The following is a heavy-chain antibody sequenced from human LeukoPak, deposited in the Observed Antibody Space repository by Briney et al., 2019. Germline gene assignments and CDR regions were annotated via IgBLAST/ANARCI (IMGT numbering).Heavy chain of an antibody. V-gene: IGHV3-33*01. CDR1: GFTFSSYG. D-gene: IGHD6-19*01. Sequence: GGSLRLSCAVSGFTFSSYGMHWVRQAPGKGLEWVAVIWYDGSDKYYGDSVKGRFTISRDNSKNTLYLQMNSLRAEGTAVYYCTILAVASDFDYWGQGTLVTVSS. J-gene: IGHJ4*02. CDR3: TILAVASDFDY. CDR2: IWYDGSDK.